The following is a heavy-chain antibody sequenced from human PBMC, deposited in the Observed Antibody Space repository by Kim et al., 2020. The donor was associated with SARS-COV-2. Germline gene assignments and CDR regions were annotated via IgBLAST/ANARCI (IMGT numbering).Heavy chain of an antibody. CDR1: GFIFENFV. J-gene: IGHJ6*03. Sequence: GGSLRLSCTNSGFIFENFVITWVRQAPGKGLEWVGLIRSKAYSGKPEYAASVRGRFTISRDDSKSIAYLQMDSLKTEDSAIYYCVRTVFNWNRGAYYFYMDVWGKGTTVTVSS. CDR2: IRSKAYSGKP. V-gene: IGHV3-49*04. D-gene: IGHD1-20*01. CDR3: VRTVFNWNRGAYYFYMDV.